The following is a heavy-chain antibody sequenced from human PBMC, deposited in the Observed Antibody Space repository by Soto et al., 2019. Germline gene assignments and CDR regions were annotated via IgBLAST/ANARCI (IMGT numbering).Heavy chain of an antibody. V-gene: IGHV3-30-3*01. CDR1: GFTFSSYA. CDR3: ARAKGTQWLGAFDI. D-gene: IGHD6-19*01. J-gene: IGHJ3*02. CDR2: ISYDGSNK. Sequence: QVQLVESGGGVVQPGRSLRLSCAASGFTFSSYAMHWVRQAPGKGLEWMAVISYDGSNKYYADSVKGRFTISRDNSKNTLYLQMNSLRAEDTAVYYCARAKGTQWLGAFDIWGQGTMVTVSS.